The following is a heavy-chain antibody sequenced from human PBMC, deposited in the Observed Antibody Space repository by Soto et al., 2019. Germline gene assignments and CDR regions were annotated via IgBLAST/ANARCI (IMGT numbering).Heavy chain of an antibody. J-gene: IGHJ6*02. CDR2: ISGSGGST. CDR3: AKSQNYYYYGMDF. CDR1: GFTFSSYA. Sequence: PGGSLRLSCAASGFTFSSYAMSWVRQVPGKGLEWVSAISGSGGSTYYADSVKGRFTISRDNSKNTLYLQMNSLRAEDTAVYYCAKSQNYYYYGMDFWGQGTTVTVSS. V-gene: IGHV3-23*01.